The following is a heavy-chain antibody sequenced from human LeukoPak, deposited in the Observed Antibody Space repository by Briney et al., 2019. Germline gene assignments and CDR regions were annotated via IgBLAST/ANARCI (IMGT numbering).Heavy chain of an antibody. J-gene: IGHJ3*02. V-gene: IGHV3-7*01. CDR2: IKQDGSEK. D-gene: IGHD2-15*01. CDR3: ARDWDCSGGSCYSDFSAFDI. Sequence: GGSLRLSCAASGFTFSSYAMHWVRQAPGKGLEWVANIKQDGSEKYYVDSVKGRFTISRDNAKNSLYLQMNSLRAEDTAVYYCARDWDCSGGSCYSDFSAFDIWGQGTMVTVSS. CDR1: GFTFSSYA.